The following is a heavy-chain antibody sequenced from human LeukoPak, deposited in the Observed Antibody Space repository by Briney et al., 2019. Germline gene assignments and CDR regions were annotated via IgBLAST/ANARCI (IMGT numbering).Heavy chain of an antibody. J-gene: IGHJ4*02. CDR1: GGSFSGYY. Sequence: TSETLSLTCAVYGGSFSGYYWSWIRQPPGKGLEWIGEINHSGSTNYNPSLKSRATISVDTSKNQFSLKLSSVTAADTAVYYCARQVNRDCGGDCYTDYWGQGTLVTVSS. CDR3: ARQVNRDCGGDCYTDY. CDR2: INHSGST. D-gene: IGHD2-21*02. V-gene: IGHV4-34*01.